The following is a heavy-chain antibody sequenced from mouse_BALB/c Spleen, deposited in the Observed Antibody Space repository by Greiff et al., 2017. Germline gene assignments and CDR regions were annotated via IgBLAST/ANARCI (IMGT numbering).Heavy chain of an antibody. J-gene: IGHJ3*01. Sequence: VQLQQSGAELMKPGASVKISCKATGYTFSSYWIEWVKQRPGHGLEWIGEILPGSGSTNYNEKFKGKATFTADTSSNTAYMQLSSLTSEDSAVYYCARGSSCFAYWGQGTLVTVSA. V-gene: IGHV1-9*01. CDR2: ILPGSGST. D-gene: IGHD1-1*01. CDR3: ARGSSCFAY. CDR1: GYTFSSYW.